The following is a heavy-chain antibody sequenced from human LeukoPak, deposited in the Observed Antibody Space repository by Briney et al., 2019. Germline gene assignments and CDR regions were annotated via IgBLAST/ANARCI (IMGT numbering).Heavy chain of an antibody. J-gene: IGHJ4*02. D-gene: IGHD6-13*01. V-gene: IGHV3-21*01. CDR3: ARGVAAAASDY. CDR2: ISSSSSYI. CDR1: GGSINSSS. Sequence: ETLSLTCTVSGGSINSSSYYWGWIRQPPGKGLEWVSSISSSSSYIYYADSVKGRFTISRDNAKNSLYLQMNSLRAEDTAVYYCARGVAAAASDYWGQGTLVTVSS.